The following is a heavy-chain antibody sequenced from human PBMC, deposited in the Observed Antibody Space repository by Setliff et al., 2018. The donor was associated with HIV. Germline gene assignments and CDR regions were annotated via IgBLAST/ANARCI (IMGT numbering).Heavy chain of an antibody. D-gene: IGHD3-10*01. J-gene: IGHJ3*02. CDR2: INPTGDIT. CDR3: ASKGGSENFPDSDAFDI. Sequence: ASVKVSCKASGYTFTGYFIHWVRQAPGQGLEWMGRINPTGDITFYPQKFQARVTMTRDTSTSTVYLELRSLRSEDTAVYFCASKGGSENFPDSDAFDIWGLGTLVTVSS. V-gene: IGHV1-46*01. CDR1: GYTFTGYF.